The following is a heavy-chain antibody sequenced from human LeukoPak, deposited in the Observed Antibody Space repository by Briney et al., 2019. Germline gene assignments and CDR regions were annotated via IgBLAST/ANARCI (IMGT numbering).Heavy chain of an antibody. D-gene: IGHD6-19*01. CDR3: AKDVQWLDLYYYYMDV. Sequence: GRSLRLSCAASGFTFSSYGIHWVRQAPGKGLEWVAVISNDGSNKHYADSVKGRFTISRDNSKNTLYLQMNSLRAEDTAVYYCAKDVQWLDLYYYYMDVWGKGTTVTVSS. CDR2: ISNDGSNK. CDR1: GFTFSSYG. V-gene: IGHV3-30*18. J-gene: IGHJ6*03.